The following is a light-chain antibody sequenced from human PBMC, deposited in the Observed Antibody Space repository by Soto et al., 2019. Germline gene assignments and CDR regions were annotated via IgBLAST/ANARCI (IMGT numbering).Light chain of an antibody. J-gene: IGLJ3*02. V-gene: IGLV1-44*01. CDR3: AVWDDSLSGPV. CDR2: KND. Sequence: QSVLTQSPSASGTPGQRVTISCSGGISNIGRSTVNWYQQFPGTAPKVLIYKNDQRPSGVPDRFSASKSGTSASLAISGLQSEDEADYYCAVWDDSLSGPVIGGGTKVTVL. CDR1: ISNIGRST.